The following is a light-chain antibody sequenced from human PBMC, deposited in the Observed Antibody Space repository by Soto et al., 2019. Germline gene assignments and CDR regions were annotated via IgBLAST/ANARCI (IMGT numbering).Light chain of an antibody. Sequence: QSALTQPRSVSGSPGQSVTITWTATRSDVGGYNYVSWYQQHPGKAPKLMIYDVSKRPSGVPDRFSGSKSGNTASLTISGLQAEDEADYYCCSYAGSYYVFGTGTKVTVL. CDR3: CSYAGSYYV. CDR1: RSDVGGYNY. CDR2: DVS. J-gene: IGLJ1*01. V-gene: IGLV2-11*01.